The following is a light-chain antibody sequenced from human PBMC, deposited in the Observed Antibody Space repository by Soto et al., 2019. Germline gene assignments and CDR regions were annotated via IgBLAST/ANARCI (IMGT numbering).Light chain of an antibody. V-gene: IGLV2-14*01. CDR2: EVS. J-gene: IGLJ3*02. CDR3: SSYTSDSTVL. CDR1: SSDIGSYDY. Sequence: QSALTQPASVSGSPGQSITISCTGTSSDIGSYDYVSWYQQHPGKAPKLIIYEVSNRPSGVSNRFSGSKSANTASLTISGLQAEDEADYYCSSYTSDSTVLFGGGTQLTVL.